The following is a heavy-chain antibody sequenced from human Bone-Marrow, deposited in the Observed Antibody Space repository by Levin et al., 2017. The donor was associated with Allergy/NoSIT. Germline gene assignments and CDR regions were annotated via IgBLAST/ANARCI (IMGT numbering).Heavy chain of an antibody. CDR1: GFTFSLYG. Sequence: PGGSLRLSCAASGFTFSLYGMHWVRQAPGTGLEWVAFISYDGSQQNYADSVRGRFIISRDNPKNTVRLQMNTLRVEDTGVYYCARDPVTGDPTKFDYWGQGARVTVSS. V-gene: IGHV3-33*01. J-gene: IGHJ4*02. D-gene: IGHD1-20*01. CDR2: ISYDGSQQ. CDR3: ARDPVTGDPTKFDY.